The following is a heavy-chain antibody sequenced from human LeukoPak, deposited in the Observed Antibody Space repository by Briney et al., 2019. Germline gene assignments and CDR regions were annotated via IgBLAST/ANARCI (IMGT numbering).Heavy chain of an antibody. CDR2: MNPNRGNT. J-gene: IGHJ5*02. V-gene: IGHV1-8*01. Sequence: ASVKVSCKASGYTFTSYDINWVRQATGQGLEWMGWMNPNRGNTGYAQKFQGRVTMTRNTSISTAYMELSSLRSEDTAVYYCARKAGIAAAGKGWFDPWGQGTLVTVSS. CDR3: ARKAGIAAAGKGWFDP. CDR1: GYTFTSYD. D-gene: IGHD6-13*01.